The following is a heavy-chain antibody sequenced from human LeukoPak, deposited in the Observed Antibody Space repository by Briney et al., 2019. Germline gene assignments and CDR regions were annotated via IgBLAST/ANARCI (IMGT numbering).Heavy chain of an antibody. J-gene: IGHJ4*02. CDR1: GGSVSSGSYY. D-gene: IGHD5-18*01. Sequence: SETLSLTCTVSGGSVSSGSYYWIWIRQPPGKGLEWIGYIYYSGSNNYNPSLKSRVTISVDTSKNQFSLKLSSVTAADTAVYYCARGRFSYGYPYYFDYWGQGTLVTVSS. V-gene: IGHV4-61*01. CDR3: ARGRFSYGYPYYFDY. CDR2: IYYSGSN.